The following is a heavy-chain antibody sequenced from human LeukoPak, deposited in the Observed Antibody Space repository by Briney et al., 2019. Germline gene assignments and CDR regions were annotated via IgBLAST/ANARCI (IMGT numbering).Heavy chain of an antibody. CDR3: ASDFSDQLITGDRWLQCSGHAFDI. J-gene: IGHJ3*02. CDR2: IKQDESEK. D-gene: IGHD5-24*01. CDR1: GFRFSSYW. Sequence: GGSLRLSCAASGFRFSSYWMSWVRQAPGKVLEWVANIKQDESEKYYVDSVKGRFTMSRDNAKNSLYLQMNSLRAEDTAVYYCASDFSDQLITGDRWLQCSGHAFDIWGQGTMVTVSS. V-gene: IGHV3-7*01.